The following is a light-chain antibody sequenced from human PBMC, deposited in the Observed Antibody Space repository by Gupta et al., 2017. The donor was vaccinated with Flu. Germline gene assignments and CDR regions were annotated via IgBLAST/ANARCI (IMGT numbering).Light chain of an antibody. CDR3: SSFTSTSTLL. CDR2: DVT. V-gene: IGLV2-14*01. CDR1: SNDVGGYYS. J-gene: IGLJ2*01. Sequence: QSALTQPASVSGSPGQSITISCPGTSNDVGGYYSVSWYQQHPGKVPKLIIYDVTDRPSGISDRFSGSKSGNSASLTISGLQAEDEADYYCSSFTSTSTLLFGGGTKLTVL.